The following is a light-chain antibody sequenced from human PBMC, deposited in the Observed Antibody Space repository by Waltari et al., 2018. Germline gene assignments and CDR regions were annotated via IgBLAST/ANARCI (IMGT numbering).Light chain of an antibody. J-gene: IGKJ1*01. CDR2: GTS. V-gene: IGKV3-20*01. CDR1: QSVSSTY. Sequence: EIVLTQSPVTLSLSPGERATLSCRASQSVSSTYLAWFKQTPGQAPRLLIYGTSSRATGIPDRFSGSGSGTDFTLTISRLEPEDFAVYYCQQFGSSPWTFGQGTKVEIK. CDR3: QQFGSSPWT.